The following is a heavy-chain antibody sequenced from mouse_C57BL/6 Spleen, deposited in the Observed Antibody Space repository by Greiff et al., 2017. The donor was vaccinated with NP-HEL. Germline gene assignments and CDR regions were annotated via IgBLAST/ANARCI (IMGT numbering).Heavy chain of an antibody. CDR2: IDPETGGT. V-gene: IGHV1-15*01. CDR1: GFTFTDYE. J-gene: IGHJ3*01. Sequence: VQLQQSGAELVRPGASVTLSCKASGFTFTDYEMHWVKQTPVHGLEWIGAIDPETGGTAYNQKFKGKAILTADKSSSTAYMELRSLTSEDSAVYYCTSSITTVEAYWGQGTLVTVSA. D-gene: IGHD1-1*01. CDR3: TSSITTVEAY.